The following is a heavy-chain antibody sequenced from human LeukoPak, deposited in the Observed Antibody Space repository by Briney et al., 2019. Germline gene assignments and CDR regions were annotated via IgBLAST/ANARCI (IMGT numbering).Heavy chain of an antibody. CDR1: GLTFHNTW. J-gene: IGHJ3*01. CDR3: AADGEYAFLV. CDR2: IISDGITT. D-gene: IGHD2/OR15-2a*01. V-gene: IGHV3-74*01. Sequence: GGSLRLSCAASGLTFHNTWMHWIRQAPGKGLVWVSRIISDGITTTYADSVKGRFTISRDNAKNTLYLQMNSLKADETAVYYCAADGEYAFLVWGQGTMVTVSS.